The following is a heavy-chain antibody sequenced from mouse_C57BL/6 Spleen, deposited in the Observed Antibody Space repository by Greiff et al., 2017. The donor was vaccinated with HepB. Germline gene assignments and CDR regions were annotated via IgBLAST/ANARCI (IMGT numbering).Heavy chain of an antibody. CDR3: TNYYGSRYWYFDV. J-gene: IGHJ1*03. CDR1: GYTFTDYE. D-gene: IGHD1-1*01. V-gene: IGHV1-15*01. CDR2: LDPETGGT. Sequence: VQLQQSGAELVRPGASVTLSCKASGYTFTDYEMHWVKQTPVHGLEWIGALDPETGGTAYNQKFKGKAILTADKSSSTAYMELRSLTSEDSAVYYCTNYYGSRYWYFDVWGTGTTVTVSS.